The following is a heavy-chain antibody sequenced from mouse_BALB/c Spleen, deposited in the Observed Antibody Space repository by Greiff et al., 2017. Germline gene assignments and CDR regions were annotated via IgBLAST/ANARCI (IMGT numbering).Heavy chain of an antibody. CDR1: GFNIKDTY. CDR3: ASAMDY. J-gene: IGHJ4*01. CDR2: IDPANGNT. V-gene: IGHV14-3*02. Sequence: VQLQQSGAELVKPGASVKLSCTASGFNIKDTYMHWVKQRPEQGLEWIGRIDPANGNTKYDPKFQGKATITADTSSNTAYLQLRSLTSEDPAVYYCASAMDYWGQGTSVTVSA.